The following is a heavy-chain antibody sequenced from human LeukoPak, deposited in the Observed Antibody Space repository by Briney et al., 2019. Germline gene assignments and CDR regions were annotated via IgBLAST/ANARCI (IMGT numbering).Heavy chain of an antibody. CDR2: INPSGGST. Sequence: ASVKVSCKASGYTFTSYYMHWVRQAPGQGLEWMGIINPSGGSTSYTQKFQGRVNMTRDTSTTTVYMELSSLRSQDTAVYYCARHKEVGDYYYFDYWGQGTLVTVSS. CDR1: GYTFTSYY. J-gene: IGHJ4*02. CDR3: ARHKEVGDYYYFDY. D-gene: IGHD2/OR15-2a*01. V-gene: IGHV1-46*01.